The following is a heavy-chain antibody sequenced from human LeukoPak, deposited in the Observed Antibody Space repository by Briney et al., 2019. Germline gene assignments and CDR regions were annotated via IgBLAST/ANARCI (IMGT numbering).Heavy chain of an antibody. CDR2: ISSSSSYI. CDR3: AREPVLLWFGEAHDAFDI. J-gene: IGHJ3*02. Sequence: GGSLRLSCAASGFTFSSYSMNWVRQAPGKGLEWVSSISSSSSYIYYADSVKGRFTISRDHAKNSLYLQMNSLRAEDTAVYYCAREPVLLWFGEAHDAFDIWGQGTMVTVSS. D-gene: IGHD3-10*01. V-gene: IGHV3-21*01. CDR1: GFTFSSYS.